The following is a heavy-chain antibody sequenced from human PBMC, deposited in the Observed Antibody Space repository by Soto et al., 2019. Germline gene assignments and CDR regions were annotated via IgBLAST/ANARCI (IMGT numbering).Heavy chain of an antibody. V-gene: IGHV5-10-1*01. J-gene: IGHJ3*02. CDR1: GYNFTSHW. D-gene: IGHD3-22*01. CDR2: IDPSDSYT. Sequence: PGESLKISCKGSGYNFTSHWISWVRQMPGKGLEWMGRIDPSDSYTNYSPSFQGHVTISADKSINTAYLQWSSLRASDTAMYYCARPYYYDSSGYYYQLDVFDIWGQGTMVTVSS. CDR3: ARPYYYDSSGYYYQLDVFDI.